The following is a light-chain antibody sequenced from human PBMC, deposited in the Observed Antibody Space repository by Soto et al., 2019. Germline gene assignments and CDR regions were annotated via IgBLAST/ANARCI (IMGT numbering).Light chain of an antibody. CDR1: SSTIGSNS. CDR3: AAWDDRLNGSWK. CDR2: SNN. J-gene: IGLJ2*01. V-gene: IGLV1-44*01. Sequence: QSVLTQPPSASGTPGQRVTISCSGSSSTIGSNSVNWYQQIPGTAPKLLIHSNNQRPSGVPDRFSGSKSGTSASLAISGLQSEDEDDYYCAAWDDRLNGSWKFGGGTKLTVL.